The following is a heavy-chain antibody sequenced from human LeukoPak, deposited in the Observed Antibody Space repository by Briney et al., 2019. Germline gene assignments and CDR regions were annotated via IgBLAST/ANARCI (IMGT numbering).Heavy chain of an antibody. Sequence: PGGSLRLSCAASGFTFSSYEMNWVRQAPGKGLEWVSYISSSGSTIYYADSVKGRFTISRDNSENTLYLQMNSLRADDTAVYYCAKDPQAAAAPGWFDYWGQGTLVTVSS. CDR2: ISSSGSTI. CDR3: AKDPQAAAAPGWFDY. D-gene: IGHD6-13*01. J-gene: IGHJ4*02. CDR1: GFTFSSYE. V-gene: IGHV3-48*03.